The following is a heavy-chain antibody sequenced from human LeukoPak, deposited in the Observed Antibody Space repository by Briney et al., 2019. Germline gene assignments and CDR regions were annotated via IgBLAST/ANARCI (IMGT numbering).Heavy chain of an antibody. CDR2: VYYSGST. Sequence: PSETLSLTCTVSGGSISSGDYYWSWIRQPPGKGLEWIGYVYYSGSTYYNPSLKSRVTISVDTSKNQFSLKLSSVTAADTAVYYCARGRTCYDILTGYNPLGFDYWGQGTLVTVSS. CDR1: GGSISSGDYY. J-gene: IGHJ4*02. V-gene: IGHV4-30-4*01. D-gene: IGHD3-9*01. CDR3: ARGRTCYDILTGYNPLGFDY.